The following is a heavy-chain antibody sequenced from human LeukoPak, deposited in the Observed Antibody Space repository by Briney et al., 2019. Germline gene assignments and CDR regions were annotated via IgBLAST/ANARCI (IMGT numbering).Heavy chain of an antibody. CDR2: IYLGDSET. D-gene: IGHD6-19*01. Sequence: GESLQISCQGSGYSFTNSWIGWVRQMPGKGLEWMGIIYLGDSETRYSPSFQGQVTISADKSINTAFLQWSSLRASDTAIYYCARHPSYTRGWPLDFWGQGTLVTVSS. CDR1: GYSFTNSW. CDR3: ARHPSYTRGWPLDF. J-gene: IGHJ4*02. V-gene: IGHV5-51*01.